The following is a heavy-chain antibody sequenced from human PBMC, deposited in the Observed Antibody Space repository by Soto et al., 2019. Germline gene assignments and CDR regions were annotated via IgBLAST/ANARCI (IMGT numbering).Heavy chain of an antibody. J-gene: IGHJ4*02. Sequence: VGSLRLSCAASGFTFRDSFMSWVRQAPGKGLEWVANIKEDGSEKYYADSVRGRFTISRENAKDSLSLQMNSLRGDDTAVYFCARGRALHRWGQGTLVTVSS. CDR3: ARGRALHR. V-gene: IGHV3-7*04. CDR1: GFTFRDSF. CDR2: IKEDGSEK.